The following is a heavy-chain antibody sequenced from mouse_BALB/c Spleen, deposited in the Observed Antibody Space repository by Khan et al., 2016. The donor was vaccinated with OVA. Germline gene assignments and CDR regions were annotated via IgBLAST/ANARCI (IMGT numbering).Heavy chain of an antibody. CDR2: INPNNGDT. CDR3: ARCYFGSTWFAY. D-gene: IGHD1-1*01. V-gene: IGHV1-18*01. J-gene: IGHJ3*01. CDR1: GYTFTEYT. Sequence: EVQLQQSGPELVKPGASVKISCKTSGYTFTEYTMHWVKQSHGKSLEWIGGINPNNGDTTYNQQFKGKATLTVDKSSSTAYMELRSLTSDDSSVYYCARCYFGSTWFAYGGQGTLVTVSA.